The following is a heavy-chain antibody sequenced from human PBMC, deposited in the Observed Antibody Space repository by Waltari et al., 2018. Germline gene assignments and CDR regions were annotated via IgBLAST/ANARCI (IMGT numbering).Heavy chain of an antibody. J-gene: IGHJ3*02. CDR1: GYTFTGYY. D-gene: IGHD3-3*01. CDR3: AREITIFGVVYAFDI. CDR2: INPNSGGT. V-gene: IGHV1-2*06. Sequence: QVQLVQSGAEVKKPGASVKVSCKASGYTFTGYYMHWVRQAPGQGLEWMGRINPNSGGTNYAQKFQGRVTMTRDTSISTAYMELSRLRSDDTAVYYCAREITIFGVVYAFDIWGQGTMVTVSS.